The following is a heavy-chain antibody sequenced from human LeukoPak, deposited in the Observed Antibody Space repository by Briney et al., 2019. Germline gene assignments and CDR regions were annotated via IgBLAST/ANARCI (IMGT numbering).Heavy chain of an antibody. V-gene: IGHV3-23*01. J-gene: IGHJ4*02. CDR2: ISGSGGST. Sequence: PGGSLRLSCAASGCTFSSYAMSWVRQAPGKGLEWVSAISGSGGSTYYADSVKGRFTISRDNSKNTLYLQMNSLRAEDTAVYYCAKSQLLWFGEDFDYWGQGTLVTVSP. D-gene: IGHD3-10*01. CDR1: GCTFSSYA. CDR3: AKSQLLWFGEDFDY.